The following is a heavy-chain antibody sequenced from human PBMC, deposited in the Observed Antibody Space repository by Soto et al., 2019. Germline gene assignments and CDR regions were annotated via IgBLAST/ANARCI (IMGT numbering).Heavy chain of an antibody. V-gene: IGHV1-2*04. Sequence: ASVKVSCKASGYTFTGYYMHWVRQAPGQGLEWMGWINPNSGGTNYAQKFQGWVTMTRDTSISTAYMELSRLRSDDTAVYYCAITSDSSGSNYGMDVWGQGTTVTVSS. CDR2: INPNSGGT. CDR3: AITSDSSGSNYGMDV. J-gene: IGHJ6*02. D-gene: IGHD3-22*01. CDR1: GYTFTGYY.